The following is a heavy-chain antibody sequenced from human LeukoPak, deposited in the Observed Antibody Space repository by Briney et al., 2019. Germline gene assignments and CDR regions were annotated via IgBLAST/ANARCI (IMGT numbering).Heavy chain of an antibody. CDR1: GFTFSSYA. CDR3: AKDKSEVLLWFRERPQYFQH. Sequence: GGSLRLSCAASGFTFSSYAMSWVRQAPGKGLEWVSAISGSGGSTYYADSMKGRFTISRDNSKNTLYLQMNSLRAEDTAVYYCAKDKSEVLLWFRERPQYFQHWGQGTLVTVSS. D-gene: IGHD3-10*01. CDR2: ISGSGGST. J-gene: IGHJ1*01. V-gene: IGHV3-23*01.